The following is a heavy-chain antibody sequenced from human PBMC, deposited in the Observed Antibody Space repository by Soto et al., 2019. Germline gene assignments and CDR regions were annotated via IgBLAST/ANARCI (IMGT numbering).Heavy chain of an antibody. CDR1: GFSFSNYA. D-gene: IGHD3-3*01. J-gene: IGHJ4*02. Sequence: QVQVVESGGGVVQPGRSLRLSCAASGFSFSNYALHWVRQAPGKGLEWVAGISYDGNNKYYADSVKGHFIISRDDSNNTLYLQMNSLRPEGTAVYYCAREGPLDIWSGLGLDSWGQGTLVTVSS. CDR2: ISYDGNNK. CDR3: AREGPLDIWSGLGLDS. V-gene: IGHV3-30-3*01.